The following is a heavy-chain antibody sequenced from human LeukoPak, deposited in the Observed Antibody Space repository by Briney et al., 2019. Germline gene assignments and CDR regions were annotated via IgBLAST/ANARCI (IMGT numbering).Heavy chain of an antibody. D-gene: IGHD6-19*01. Sequence: SETLSLTCTVSGGSISSSSYYWGWIRQPPGKGLEWIGSIYYSGSTYYNPSLKSRVTISVDTSKNQFSLKLSSVTAADTAVYYCARGGLDYFDSWGQGTLVTVSS. V-gene: IGHV4-39*07. J-gene: IGHJ4*02. CDR3: ARGGLDYFDS. CDR2: IYYSGST. CDR1: GGSISSSSYY.